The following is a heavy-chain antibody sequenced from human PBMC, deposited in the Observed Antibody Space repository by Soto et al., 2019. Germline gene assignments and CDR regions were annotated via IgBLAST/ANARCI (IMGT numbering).Heavy chain of an antibody. Sequence: SETLSLTCTVSGSSINSSGYYWGWIRQPPGKGLEWIGSMFYGVSTYYNPSLKSRVTVSVGTSKNQFSLNLRSVTAADTAVYYCARLPSRHLVDYWGQGTLVTVSS. CDR1: GSSINSSGYY. CDR2: MFYGVST. J-gene: IGHJ4*02. CDR3: ARLPSRHLVDY. V-gene: IGHV4-39*01. D-gene: IGHD3-3*02.